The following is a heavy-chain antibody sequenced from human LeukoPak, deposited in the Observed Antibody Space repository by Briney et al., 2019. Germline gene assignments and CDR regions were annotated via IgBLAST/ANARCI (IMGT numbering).Heavy chain of an antibody. D-gene: IGHD6-13*01. CDR3: ARNGPTAAGAFDS. Sequence: PSETLSLTCAVSGGSITTSNWWTWVRQPPGKGLEWIGEIYHTGSTNYNPSLKSRVTISVDKSKNQFSLKLTSVTAADTAVYHCARNGPTAAGAFDSWGQGTLVTVSS. CDR1: GGSITTSNW. J-gene: IGHJ3*02. CDR2: IYHTGST. V-gene: IGHV4-4*02.